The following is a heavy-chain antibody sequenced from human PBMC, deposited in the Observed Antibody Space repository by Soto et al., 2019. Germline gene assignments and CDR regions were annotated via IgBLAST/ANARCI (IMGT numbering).Heavy chain of an antibody. CDR3: ARVKTYYDILTGYYKPHYFDY. CDR2: VYYSGTT. CDR1: GGSIDSGDYY. V-gene: IGHV4-61*08. D-gene: IGHD3-9*01. J-gene: IGHJ4*02. Sequence: PSETLSLTCTVSGGSIDSGDYYWSWIRQSPGKGLEWIGYVYYSGTTNSNPFLKSRVTLSLDKSKNQFSLKMNSVTAADTAVYYCARVKTYYDILTGYYKPHYFDYWGQGTLVTVSS.